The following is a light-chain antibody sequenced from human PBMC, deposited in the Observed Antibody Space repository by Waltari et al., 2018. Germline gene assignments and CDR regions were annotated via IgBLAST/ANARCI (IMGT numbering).Light chain of an antibody. Sequence: DIQMTQSPSSPSASVGDRVTLTCRASQDISNFLTWFQQRPGQAPKSLIYDAFSLQSGVPSKFSGSGSGTEFTLTISSLQPEDFATYYCQQYKSYPFTFGQGTKLEIK. CDR1: QDISNF. J-gene: IGKJ2*01. CDR2: DAF. V-gene: IGKV1-16*02. CDR3: QQYKSYPFT.